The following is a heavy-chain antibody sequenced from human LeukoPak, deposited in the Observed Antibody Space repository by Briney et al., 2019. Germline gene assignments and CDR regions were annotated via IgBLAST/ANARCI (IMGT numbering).Heavy chain of an antibody. CDR3: ARQISDYYYYYIDV. D-gene: IGHD3-10*01. Sequence: SETLSLXCTVSGGSISSSHYYWGWIRQTPGKGLEWIGTIYYSGTTYYNPSLESRATISEDTSKNQFSLTLRSVTAADTAVYYCARQISDYYYYYIDVWGKGTTVTVSS. CDR1: GGSISSSHYY. CDR2: IYYSGTT. J-gene: IGHJ6*03. V-gene: IGHV4-39*01.